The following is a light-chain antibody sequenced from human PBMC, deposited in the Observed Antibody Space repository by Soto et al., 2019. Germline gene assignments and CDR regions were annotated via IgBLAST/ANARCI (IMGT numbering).Light chain of an antibody. CDR3: HQYNNWPPWT. Sequence: EIVLTQSPGTVSLSPGERATLSCRASQSVSSSYLAWYQQRPGQAPRLLIYDASTRATGIPARFSGSGSGTEFTLTISSLQSEDFAVYYCHQYNNWPPWTFGQGTKVDIK. CDR1: QSVSSSY. V-gene: IGKV3-15*01. J-gene: IGKJ1*01. CDR2: DAS.